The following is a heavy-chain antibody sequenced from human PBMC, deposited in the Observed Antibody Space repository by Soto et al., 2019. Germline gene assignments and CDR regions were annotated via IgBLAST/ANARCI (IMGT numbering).Heavy chain of an antibody. V-gene: IGHV3-49*03. J-gene: IGHJ4*02. Sequence: PGGSLRLSCTASGFTFGDYAMSWFRQAPGKGLEWVGFIRSKAYGGTTEYAASVKGRFTISRDDSKSIAYLQMNSLKTEDTAVYYCTRDSPPLLSQVAPFDYWGQGTLVTVSS. CDR2: IRSKAYGGTT. D-gene: IGHD5-12*01. CDR1: GFTFGDYA. CDR3: TRDSPPLLSQVAPFDY.